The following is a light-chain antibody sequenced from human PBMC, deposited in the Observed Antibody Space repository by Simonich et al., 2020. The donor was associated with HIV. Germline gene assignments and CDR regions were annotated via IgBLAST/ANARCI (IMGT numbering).Light chain of an antibody. Sequence: EIVLTQSPGTLSLSPGEGATLSCRASQSVSSSLAWYQQKPGQAPRLLIYGASTRATGIPARLSGSGSGTEFTLTISSMQSEDFAVYYCQQYNNWPPYTFGQGTKLEIK. J-gene: IGKJ2*01. V-gene: IGKV3-15*01. CDR1: QSVSSS. CDR2: GAS. CDR3: QQYNNWPPYT.